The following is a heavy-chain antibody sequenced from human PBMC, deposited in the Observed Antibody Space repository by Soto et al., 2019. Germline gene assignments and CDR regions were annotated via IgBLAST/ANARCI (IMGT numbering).Heavy chain of an antibody. CDR1: GFTFSNYA. CDR3: AKGEYDRGVGSYSFHHYYGMDV. V-gene: IGHV3-30*18. J-gene: IGHJ6*02. D-gene: IGHD3-10*01. CDR2: ISYDGNEK. Sequence: QVQLAESGGGVVQPGKSLRLSCAASGFTFSNYAMHWVRQAPGQGLEWVALISYDGNEKYYADSVKGRFTISRDISKNNLFMERDRLRGDETGVYYCAKGEYDRGVGSYSFHHYYGMDVRGQGKTVTVFS.